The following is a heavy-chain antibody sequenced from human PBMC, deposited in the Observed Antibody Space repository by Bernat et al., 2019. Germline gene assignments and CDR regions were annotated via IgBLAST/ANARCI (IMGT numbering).Heavy chain of an antibody. V-gene: IGHV3-30-3*01. CDR2: ISYDGSNK. CDR1: GFTFSSYA. J-gene: IGHJ4*02. D-gene: IGHD1-26*01. CDR3: AREHGPATRRYFDY. Sequence: SCSASGFTFSSYAMHLVRQAPGKGLEWVTVISYDGSNKYYADSVKGRFTISRDNSKNTLYLQMNSRRAEDTAVYYCAREHGPATRRYFDYGGQGTL.